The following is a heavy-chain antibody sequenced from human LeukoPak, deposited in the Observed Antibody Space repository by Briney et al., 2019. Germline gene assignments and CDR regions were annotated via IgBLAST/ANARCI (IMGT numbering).Heavy chain of an antibody. V-gene: IGHV3-33*08. CDR1: GFTFSSDW. D-gene: IGHD4-23*01. CDR3: ATDKGGAPFDI. Sequence: GGSLRLSCAASGFTFSSDWMHWVRQAPGKGLEWVAVIWHDGSNKISADSMKGRFTISRDNSENTLYLQMNSLRVEDTAVYYCATDKGGAPFDIWGQGTMVTVSP. J-gene: IGHJ3*02. CDR2: IWHDGSNK.